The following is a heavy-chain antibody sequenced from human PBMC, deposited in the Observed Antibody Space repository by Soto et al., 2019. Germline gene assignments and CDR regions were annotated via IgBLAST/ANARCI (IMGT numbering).Heavy chain of an antibody. V-gene: IGHV4-30-2*01. CDR2: IYHSGST. CDR1: GGSISSGGNS. J-gene: IGHJ6*02. Sequence: QLQLQESGSGLVKPSQTLSLTCAVSGGSISSGGNSWSWIRQPPGKGLEWIGYIYHSGSTYYNPSLKSRVTTSVDRSKNQFSLKLSSVTAADTAVYYCARRRGFPYYYGMDVWGQGTTVTVSS. CDR3: ARRRGFPYYYGMDV. D-gene: IGHD5-12*01.